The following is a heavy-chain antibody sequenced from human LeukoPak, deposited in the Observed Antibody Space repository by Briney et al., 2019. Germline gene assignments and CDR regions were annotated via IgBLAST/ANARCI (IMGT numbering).Heavy chain of an antibody. CDR3: ARRQKMTGIFFDY. CDR2: IYYSGST. CDR1: GGSISSSSYY. J-gene: IGHJ4*02. D-gene: IGHD5-24*01. V-gene: IGHV4-39*01. Sequence: SQTLSLTCTVSGGSISSSSYYWGWIRQPPGKGLEWIGSIYYSGSTYYNPSLKSRVTISVDTSKNQFSLKLSSVTAADTAVYYCARRQKMTGIFFDYWGQGTLVTVSS.